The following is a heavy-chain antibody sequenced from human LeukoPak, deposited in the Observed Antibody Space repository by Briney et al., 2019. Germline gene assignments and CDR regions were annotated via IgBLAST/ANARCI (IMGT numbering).Heavy chain of an antibody. J-gene: IGHJ4*02. CDR3: ARDLSFFDS. CDR2: IYYSGST. V-gene: IGHV4-59*01. CDR1: GGSISSYS. Sequence: SETLSLTCTVSGGSISSYSWSWIRQPPGKGLEWIGFIYYSGSTKYNPSLKSRVTISVDTSKNQFSLKLSSVTAADTAVYYCARDLSFFDSWGQGTLVTVS.